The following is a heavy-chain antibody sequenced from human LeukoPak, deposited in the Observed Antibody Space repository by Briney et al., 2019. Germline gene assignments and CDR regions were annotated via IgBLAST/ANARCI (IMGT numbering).Heavy chain of an antibody. CDR1: GFTFSIYA. CDR2: ISGSGGST. V-gene: IGHV3-23*01. CDR3: GKSRPGGAPPTCGV. J-gene: IGHJ3*01. Sequence: GGSLRLSCAASGFTFSIYAMTWVRQAPGKGLEWVSTISGSGGSTYYADSVKGRFTISRDNSKNTLYLQMNSLRAEDTAAYYCGKSRPGGAPPTCGVWGQGTMVTVSS. D-gene: IGHD2-8*02.